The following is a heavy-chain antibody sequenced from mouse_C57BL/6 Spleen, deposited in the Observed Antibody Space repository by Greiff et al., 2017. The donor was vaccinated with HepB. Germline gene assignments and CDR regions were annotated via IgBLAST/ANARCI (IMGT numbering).Heavy chain of an antibody. Sequence: QVQLKQSGAELVKPGASVKLSCKASGYTFTSYWMQWVKQRPGQGLEWIGEIDPSDSYTNYNQKFKGKATLTVDTSSSTAYMQLSSLTSEDSAVYYCARRTGTRYFDVWGTGTTVTVSS. V-gene: IGHV1-50*01. D-gene: IGHD4-1*01. CDR1: GYTFTSYW. CDR3: ARRTGTRYFDV. CDR2: IDPSDSYT. J-gene: IGHJ1*03.